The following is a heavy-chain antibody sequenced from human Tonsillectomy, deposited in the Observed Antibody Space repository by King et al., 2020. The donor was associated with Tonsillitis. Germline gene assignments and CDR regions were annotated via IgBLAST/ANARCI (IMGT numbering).Heavy chain of an antibody. J-gene: IGHJ4*02. V-gene: IGHV3-30-3*01. Sequence: VQLVESGGGVVQPGRSLRLSCAASGFTFSSYAMHWVRQAPGKGLEWVAVISYDGSNKYYADSVKGRFTISRDNSKNTLYLQMNSQRAEDTAVYYCASPLGPSIAAAAGYWGQGTLVTVSS. CDR3: ASPLGPSIAAAAGY. CDR2: ISYDGSNK. D-gene: IGHD6-13*01. CDR1: GFTFSSYA.